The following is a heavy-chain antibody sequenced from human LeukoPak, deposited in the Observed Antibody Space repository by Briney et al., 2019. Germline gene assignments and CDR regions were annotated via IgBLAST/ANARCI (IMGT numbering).Heavy chain of an antibody. CDR1: GGSISSYY. Sequence: SETLSLTCTVSGGSISSYYWSWIRQPPGKGLEWIGYIHYSGSTNYNPSLKSRVTISVDTSKNQFSLKLSSVTAADTAVYYCARESILLPPGAFDIWGQGTMVTVSS. J-gene: IGHJ3*02. V-gene: IGHV4-59*01. D-gene: IGHD3-10*01. CDR2: IHYSGST. CDR3: ARESILLPPGAFDI.